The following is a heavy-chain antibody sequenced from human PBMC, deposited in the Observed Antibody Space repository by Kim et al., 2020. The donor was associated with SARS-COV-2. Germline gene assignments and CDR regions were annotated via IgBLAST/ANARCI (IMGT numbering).Heavy chain of an antibody. J-gene: IGHJ4*02. CDR1: GFTFGRYA. Sequence: GGSLRLSCEASGFTFGRYAMSWARQAPGKGLEWVSTIGDGGVRTHYADSVKGRFTISRDNSKSTLFLHMNSLRAEDTAVYYCEASDYWGQGSLVTVSS. CDR2: IGDGGVRT. CDR3: EASDY. V-gene: IGHV3-23*01.